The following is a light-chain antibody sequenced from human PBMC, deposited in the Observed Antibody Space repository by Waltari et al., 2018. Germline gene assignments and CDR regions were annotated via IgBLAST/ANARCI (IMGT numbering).Light chain of an antibody. V-gene: IGKV1-8*01. CDR2: AAS. Sequence: AIRITQSPSSLSASTGDRVTITCRASQGISSYLAWYQAKPGKAPKPLIYAASTLQSGVPSRFSGSGSGTDFTLTISCLQSEDFATYYCQQYYSYWYTFGQGTKLEIK. J-gene: IGKJ2*01. CDR1: QGISSY. CDR3: QQYYSYWYT.